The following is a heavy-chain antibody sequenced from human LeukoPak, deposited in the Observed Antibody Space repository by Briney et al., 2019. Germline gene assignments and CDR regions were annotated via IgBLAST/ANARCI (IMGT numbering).Heavy chain of an antibody. CDR3: ARAWDCSSTSCYVYFDY. CDR1: GYTFTSYG. J-gene: IGHJ4*02. Sequence: ASVKVSCKASGYTFTSYGLTWVRQAPGQGLEWMGWISAYKINTNYAQKFQGRVTMTTDTSTSTAYMELRSLRSDDTAVYYCARAWDCSSTSCYVYFDYWGQGTLVTVSS. V-gene: IGHV1-18*01. D-gene: IGHD2-2*01. CDR2: ISAYKINT.